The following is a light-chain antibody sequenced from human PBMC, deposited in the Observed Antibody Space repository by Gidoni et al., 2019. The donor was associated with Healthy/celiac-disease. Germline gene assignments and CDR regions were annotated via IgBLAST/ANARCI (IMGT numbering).Light chain of an antibody. Sequence: DIQMTQSPSTLSASVGDRVTITCRASQSIRSWLAWYQQKPGKAPKLLIYDASSLESGVPSRFSGSGSGTEFTHTISSLQPDDFATYYCQQYNSYRTFGQGTKVEIK. J-gene: IGKJ1*01. CDR2: DAS. CDR1: QSIRSW. V-gene: IGKV1-5*01. CDR3: QQYNSYRT.